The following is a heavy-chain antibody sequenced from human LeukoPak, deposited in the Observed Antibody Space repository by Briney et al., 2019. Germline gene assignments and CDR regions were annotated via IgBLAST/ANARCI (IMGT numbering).Heavy chain of an antibody. J-gene: IGHJ4*02. CDR2: IKEDGSEK. Sequence: PGGFLRLSCAASGFTFSSYWMSWVRQAPGKGLEWVANIKEDGSEKYHVDSVKGRFTISRDNAKNSLYLQMNSLRAEDTAVYYCTRDLGEYDYVDWGQGTLVTVSS. CDR3: TRDLGEYDYVD. D-gene: IGHD3-16*01. V-gene: IGHV3-7*01. CDR1: GFTFSSYW.